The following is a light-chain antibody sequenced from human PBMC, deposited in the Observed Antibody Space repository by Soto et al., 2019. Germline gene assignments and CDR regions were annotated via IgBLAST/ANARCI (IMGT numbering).Light chain of an antibody. Sequence: AIRMTQSPSSFSASTGDRVTITCRASQGIGNNLAWYQRKPGRAPKLLISGASTLQIGVPSRFSGSGSGTEFTLTINYLQSEYFAIYYCQHYYSHPPTFGQGTNVEIK. V-gene: IGKV1-8*01. CDR1: QGIGNN. CDR3: QHYYSHPPT. CDR2: GAS. J-gene: IGKJ1*01.